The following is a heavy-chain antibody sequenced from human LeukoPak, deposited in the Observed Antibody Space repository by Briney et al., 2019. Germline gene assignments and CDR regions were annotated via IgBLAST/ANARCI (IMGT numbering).Heavy chain of an antibody. CDR3: ARPAKGTVSGLWYFDP. D-gene: IGHD4-17*01. V-gene: IGHV5-51*01. J-gene: IGHJ2*01. CDR1: GYNFSNYF. CDR2: IYPADSET. Sequence: GESLKISCQASGYNFSNYFIAWVRQMPGKGLEWMGIIYPADSETRYSPSFRGHVTISADKSISAAYLQWSSLKASDSAIYYCARPAKGTVSGLWYFDPWGRGTLVTVSS.